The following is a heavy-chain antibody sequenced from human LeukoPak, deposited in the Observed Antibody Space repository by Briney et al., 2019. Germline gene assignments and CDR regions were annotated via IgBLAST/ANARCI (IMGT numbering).Heavy chain of an antibody. V-gene: IGHV3-30*18. D-gene: IGHD3-3*01. CDR1: GFTFSSYG. Sequence: PGRSLRLSCAASGFTFSSYGMHWVRQAPGKGLEWVAVISYDGSNKYYADSVKGRFTISRDNSKNTLYLQMNSLRAEDTAVYYCAKDITGRFDYWGQGTLVTVAS. CDR3: AKDITGRFDY. CDR2: ISYDGSNK. J-gene: IGHJ4*02.